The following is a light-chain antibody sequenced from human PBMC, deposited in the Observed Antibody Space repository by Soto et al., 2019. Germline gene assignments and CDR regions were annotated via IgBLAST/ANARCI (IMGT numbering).Light chain of an antibody. J-gene: IGKJ4*01. V-gene: IGKV3-20*01. Sequence: EIVLTQSPGTLSLSPGERATLSCRASQSVSSSYLAWYQQKPGQAPRLLIYGASSRATGIPDRFSGSGSGTDFTLTISRLEPEDFAVYYCQQYGSSLLTLGGGTKVEIK. CDR3: QQYGSSLLT. CDR2: GAS. CDR1: QSVSSSY.